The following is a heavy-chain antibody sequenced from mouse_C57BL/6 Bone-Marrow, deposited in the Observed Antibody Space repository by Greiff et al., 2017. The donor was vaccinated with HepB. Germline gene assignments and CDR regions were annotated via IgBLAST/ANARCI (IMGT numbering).Heavy chain of an antibody. CDR3: ARDSSGYDFLNYFDY. CDR1: GYTFTGYW. CDR2: ILPGSGST. J-gene: IGHJ2*01. V-gene: IGHV1-9*01. Sequence: QVQLQQSGAELMKPGASVKLSCKATGYTFTGYWIEWVKQRPGRGLEWIGEILPGSGSTNYNEKFKGKATFTADTSSNTAYMQLSSLTTEDSSIYYCARDSSGYDFLNYFDYWGQGTTLTVSS. D-gene: IGHD3-2*02.